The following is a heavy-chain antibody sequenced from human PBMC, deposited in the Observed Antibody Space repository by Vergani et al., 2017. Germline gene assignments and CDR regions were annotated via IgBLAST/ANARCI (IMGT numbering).Heavy chain of an antibody. Sequence: VQLVESGGGVVQPGRSLRLSCAASGFTFSSYAMSWVCQAPGKGLEWVSAISGSGGSTYYADSVKGRFTISRDNSKNTLYLQMNSLRAEDTAVYYCARVQQLRSSFDYWGRGTLVTVSS. J-gene: IGHJ4*02. CDR3: ARVQQLRSSFDY. CDR1: GFTFSSYA. CDR2: ISGSGGST. D-gene: IGHD6-13*01. V-gene: IGHV3-23*04.